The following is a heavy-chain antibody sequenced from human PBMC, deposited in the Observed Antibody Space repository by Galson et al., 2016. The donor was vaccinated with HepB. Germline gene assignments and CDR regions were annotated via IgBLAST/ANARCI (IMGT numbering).Heavy chain of an antibody. Sequence: ETLSLTCAVYSESFTHDYWSWIRQPPGKGLEWIGEINHSGSTNYNPSLKSRVTISIDTSKNHFSLNLTSVTAADTAVYYCATHPGTESRTGTGDWFDPWGRGTLVTVSS. CDR1: SESFTHDY. V-gene: IGHV4-34*01. J-gene: IGHJ2*01. CDR3: ATHPGTESRTGTGDWFDP. D-gene: IGHD1-1*01. CDR2: INHSGST.